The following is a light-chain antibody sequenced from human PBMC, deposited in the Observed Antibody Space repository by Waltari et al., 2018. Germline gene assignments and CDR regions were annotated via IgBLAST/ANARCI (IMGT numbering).Light chain of an antibody. Sequence: QSALTQPASVSGSPGQSITISCTGTSSDVGGYNYVSWYQQHPGKAPKLMIYDVNNRPSGVSNLCSGAKSGNTASLTISGLQAEDEGDYYCSSYTSSSTLVFGGGTKLTVL. V-gene: IGLV2-14*03. J-gene: IGLJ2*01. CDR1: SSDVGGYNY. CDR3: SSYTSSSTLV. CDR2: DVN.